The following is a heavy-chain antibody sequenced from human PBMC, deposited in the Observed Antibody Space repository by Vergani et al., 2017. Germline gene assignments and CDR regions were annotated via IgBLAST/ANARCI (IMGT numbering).Heavy chain of an antibody. V-gene: IGHV4-39*07. CDR1: GGSISSSSYY. CDR3: ASIPLNGKGYCSGGSCSDYFDY. CDR2: IYYRGST. Sequence: QLQLQESGPGLVKPSETLSLTCTVSGGSISSSSYYWGLIRQPPGKGLEWIGSIYYRGSTYYNPSLKSRVTISVDTSKNQFSLKLSSVTAADTAVYYCASIPLNGKGYCSGGSCSDYFDYWGQGTLVTVSS. J-gene: IGHJ4*02. D-gene: IGHD2-15*01.